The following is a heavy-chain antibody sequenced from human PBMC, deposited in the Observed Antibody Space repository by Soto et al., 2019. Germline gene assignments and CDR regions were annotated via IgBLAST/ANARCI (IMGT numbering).Heavy chain of an antibody. V-gene: IGHV4-30-2*01. Sequence: PSETLSLTCAVSGGSISSGGYSWSWIRQPPGKGLEWIGYIYHSGSTYYNPSLKSRVTISVDRAKNQFSLKLSSVTAADTAVYYGARGLVAYRFDPWGQGALVTVSS. J-gene: IGHJ5*02. D-gene: IGHD5-12*01. CDR2: IYHSGST. CDR1: GGSISSGGYS. CDR3: ARGLVAYRFDP.